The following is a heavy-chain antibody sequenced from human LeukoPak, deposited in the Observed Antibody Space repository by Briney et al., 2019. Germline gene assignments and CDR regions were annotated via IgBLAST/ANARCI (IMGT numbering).Heavy chain of an antibody. CDR2: ISSSSSYI. CDR1: GFTFDDYT. CDR3: ARSGPTVLWSKYFDY. Sequence: GGSLRLSCAASGFTFDDYTMHWVRQAPGKGLEWVSSISSSSSYIYYADSVKGRFTISRDTSKNTLFLQMDDLRADDTATYYCARSGPTVLWSKYFDYWGQGALVTVSS. J-gene: IGHJ4*02. V-gene: IGHV3-21*01. D-gene: IGHD3-10*01.